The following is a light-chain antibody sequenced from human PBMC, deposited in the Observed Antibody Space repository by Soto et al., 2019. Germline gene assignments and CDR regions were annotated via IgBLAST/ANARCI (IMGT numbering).Light chain of an antibody. CDR1: QSVRSN. CDR3: QQYGSSGT. CDR2: GAS. J-gene: IGKJ1*01. Sequence: EIVLTQSPGTLSLSPVERATLSCRASQSVRSNLAWYQQKPGQAPRLLIYGASNRATGIPDRFSGSGSGTDFTLTISRLEPEDFAVYYCQQYGSSGTFGQGTKVDIK. V-gene: IGKV3-20*01.